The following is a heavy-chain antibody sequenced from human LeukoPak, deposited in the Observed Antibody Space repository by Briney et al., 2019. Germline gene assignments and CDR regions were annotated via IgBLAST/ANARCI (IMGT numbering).Heavy chain of an antibody. CDR1: GGSFSGYY. CDR3: ARGHGRRYWYFDL. Sequence: SETLSLTCAVYGGSFSGYYWSWIRQPPGKGLEWIGEINHSGGTNYNPSLKSRVTISVDTSKNQFSLKLSSATAADTAVYYCARGHGRRYWYFDLWGRGTLVTVSS. J-gene: IGHJ2*01. V-gene: IGHV4-34*01. CDR2: INHSGGT. D-gene: IGHD4-17*01.